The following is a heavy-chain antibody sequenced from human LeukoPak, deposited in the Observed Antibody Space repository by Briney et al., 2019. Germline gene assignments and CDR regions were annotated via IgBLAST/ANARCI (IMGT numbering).Heavy chain of an antibody. Sequence: ASVKVSCKASGYTFTSYYMHWVRQAPGQGLEWMGIINPSGGSTSYAQKFQGRVTMTRDTSTSTVYMELSSLRSEDTAVYYCARYRPGRDYYGSSGYSDYWGQGTLVTVSS. CDR3: ARYRPGRDYYGSSGYSDY. D-gene: IGHD3-22*01. CDR2: INPSGGST. CDR1: GYTFTSYY. J-gene: IGHJ4*02. V-gene: IGHV1-46*01.